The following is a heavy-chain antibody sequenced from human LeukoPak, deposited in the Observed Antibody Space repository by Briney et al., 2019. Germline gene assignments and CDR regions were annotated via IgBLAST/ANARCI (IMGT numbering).Heavy chain of an antibody. J-gene: IGHJ4*02. CDR3: AKCLSRFPCRDLDS. Sequence: GGSLRLSCAASGFTFSNSSMNWVRQVPGGGLEWVSVISDGGEVRFYADSVKGRFTNSRDNSKNTLYLQMNSLRDEDTAVYYCAKCLSRFPCRDLDSWGQGTQVTVSS. CDR1: GFTFSNSS. D-gene: IGHD3-16*01. V-gene: IGHV3-23*01. CDR2: ISDGGEVR.